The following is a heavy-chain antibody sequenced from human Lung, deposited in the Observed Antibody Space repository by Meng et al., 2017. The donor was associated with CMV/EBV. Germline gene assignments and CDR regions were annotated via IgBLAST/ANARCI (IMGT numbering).Heavy chain of an antibody. CDR3: ARASYGSGSPLGESWFDP. CDR2: IHSSGST. J-gene: IGHJ5*02. Sequence: QVRLQQSGPGLVKPSLTLSLTCTVFGCSISSGGYYWSWIRQHPGKGLEWIGYIHSSGSTYYNPSLRSRLTISVDTSKNQFSLKLSSVTAADTAVYYCARASYGSGSPLGESWFDPWGQGTLVTVSS. D-gene: IGHD3-10*01. V-gene: IGHV4-31*03. CDR1: GCSISSGGYY.